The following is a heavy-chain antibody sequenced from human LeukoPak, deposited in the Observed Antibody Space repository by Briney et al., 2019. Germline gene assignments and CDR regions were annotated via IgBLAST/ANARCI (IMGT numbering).Heavy chain of an antibody. J-gene: IGHJ4*02. Sequence: PSETLSLTCAVSGGSISSSNWWSWVRQPPGKGLEWIGEIYHSGSTNYNPSLKSRVTISVDKSKNQFSLKLSSVTAADTAVYYCARDRGDSGSYHFDYWGQGTLVTVSS. D-gene: IGHD1-26*01. CDR3: ARDRGDSGSYHFDY. CDR2: IYHSGST. CDR1: GGSISSSNW. V-gene: IGHV4-4*02.